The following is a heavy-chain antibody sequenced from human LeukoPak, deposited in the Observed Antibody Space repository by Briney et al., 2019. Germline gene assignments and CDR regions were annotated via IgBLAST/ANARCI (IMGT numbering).Heavy chain of an antibody. D-gene: IGHD4-17*01. CDR1: GYTFSNSG. J-gene: IGHJ4*02. V-gene: IGHV1-3*03. CDR2: INAGNGNT. Sequence: ASVKVSCKASGYTFSNSGISWVRQAPGQGLEWMGWINAGNGNTKYSQEFQGRVTITRDTSASTAYMELSSLRSEDMAVYYCARAATVTTHFDYWGQGTLVTVSS. CDR3: ARAATVTTHFDY.